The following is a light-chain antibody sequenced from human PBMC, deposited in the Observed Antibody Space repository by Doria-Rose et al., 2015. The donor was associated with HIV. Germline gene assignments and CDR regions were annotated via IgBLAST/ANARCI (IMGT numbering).Light chain of an antibody. CDR3: QKYNSAPPT. CDR2: AAV. V-gene: IGKV1-27*01. Sequence: DIRLTQSPSSLSPSVGDRVTSPCRARQDISTYVAWYHQKPGKIPKLLIYAAVTLQSGVPSRFSGSGSGRDFTLTITSLQPEDVATYFCQKYNSAPPTFGQGTKVEIK. J-gene: IGKJ1*01. CDR1: QDISTY.